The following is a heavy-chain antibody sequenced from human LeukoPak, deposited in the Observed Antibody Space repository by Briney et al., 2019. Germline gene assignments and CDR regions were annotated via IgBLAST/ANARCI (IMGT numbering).Heavy chain of an antibody. Sequence: GGSLRLSCAASGFTFSNAWMSWVRQAPGKGLEWVGRIKNKADGGTTDYSAPVKGRFTISRDDSKNTLYLQMNSLKTEDTAMYYCTTHDPINRSWGQGTLVTVSS. V-gene: IGHV3-15*01. D-gene: IGHD1-1*01. CDR3: TTHDPINRS. CDR1: GFTFSNAW. CDR2: IKNKADGGTT. J-gene: IGHJ4*02.